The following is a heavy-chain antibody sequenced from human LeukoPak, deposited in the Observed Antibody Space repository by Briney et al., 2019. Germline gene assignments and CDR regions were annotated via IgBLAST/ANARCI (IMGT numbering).Heavy chain of an antibody. D-gene: IGHD3-10*01. V-gene: IGHV4-59*01. CDR3: ASGTLLDY. J-gene: IGHJ4*02. CDR1: GGSISGYY. CDR2: IYYGGST. Sequence: SETLSLTCTVSGGSISGYYWSWIRQPPGKGLEWIGFIYYGGSTNYNPSLKSRVTISVDTSKNHFSLKLSSVTAADTAVYYCASGTLLDYWGQGTLVTVSS.